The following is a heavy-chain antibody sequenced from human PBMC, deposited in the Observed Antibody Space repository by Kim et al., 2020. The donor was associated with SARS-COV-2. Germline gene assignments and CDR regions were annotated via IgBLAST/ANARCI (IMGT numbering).Heavy chain of an antibody. Sequence: SETLSLTCTVSGGSVSSGSYYWSWIRQPPGKGLEWIGYIYYSGSTNYNPSLKSRVTISVDTSKNQFSLKLSSVTAADTAVYYCARAPLWFGELLGLDYWGQGTLGTVSS. CDR3: ARAPLWFGELLGLDY. J-gene: IGHJ4*02. D-gene: IGHD3-10*01. CDR2: IYYSGST. CDR1: GGSVSSGSYY. V-gene: IGHV4-61*01.